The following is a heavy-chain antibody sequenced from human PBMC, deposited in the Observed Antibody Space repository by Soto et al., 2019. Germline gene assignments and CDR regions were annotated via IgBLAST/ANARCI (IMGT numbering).Heavy chain of an antibody. CDR1: GYTFTSYA. CDR3: ARGCLLRTIPDH. V-gene: IGHV1-18*01. J-gene: IGHJ4*02. D-gene: IGHD3-3*01. Sequence: QVQLVQSGAEVKKPGASLKVSCTASGYTFTSYAITWVRQAPGQGLEWMGWISTYNGDTKYAQNLQGRVTITTDTSTRTAYMELRSLKSDDTAVYYCARGCLLRTIPDHWGQGTLVAVSS. CDR2: ISTYNGDT.